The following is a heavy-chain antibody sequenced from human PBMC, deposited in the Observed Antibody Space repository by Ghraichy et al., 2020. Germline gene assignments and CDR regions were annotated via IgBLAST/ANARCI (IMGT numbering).Heavy chain of an antibody. J-gene: IGHJ4*01. CDR2: INHNGNS. Sequence: SETLSLTCAVKGGSFNGYYWSWIRQPPGKGLEWIGEINHNGNSNYNPSLESRVTMSVDTSKNQLSLKLSSVTAADTATYYCARRHSSSWYSLFFYFDKWGHGSLVIVSS. V-gene: IGHV4-34*01. CDR3: ARRHSSSWYSLFFYFDK. CDR1: GGSFNGYY. D-gene: IGHD6-13*01.